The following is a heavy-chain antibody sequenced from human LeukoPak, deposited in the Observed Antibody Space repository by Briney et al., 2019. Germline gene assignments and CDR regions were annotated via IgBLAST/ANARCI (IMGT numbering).Heavy chain of an antibody. J-gene: IGHJ4*02. CDR1: GFTFSSYE. Sequence: GGSLRLSCAASGFTFSSYEMKWVRQAPGKGLEWVSYISSSGTSIYYADSVKGRFAISRDNAKNSLYLQMNSLRDEDTAVYYCARVTTVTTHFDYWGQGTLVTVSS. D-gene: IGHD4-17*01. CDR3: ARVTTVTTHFDY. V-gene: IGHV3-48*03. CDR2: ISSSGTSI.